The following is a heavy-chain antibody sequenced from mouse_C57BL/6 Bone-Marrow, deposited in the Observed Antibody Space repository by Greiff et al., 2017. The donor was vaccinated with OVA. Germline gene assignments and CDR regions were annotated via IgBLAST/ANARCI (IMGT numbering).Heavy chain of an antibody. D-gene: IGHD3-2*02. Sequence: VQLQQSRAELARPGASVKLSCKASGYTFTSYGIRWVKQRTGPGLEWIGEIYPRSGNTYYNEKIKGKATLTADKSSSAAYMELRSLTSEDAAVYFGARGELRLGYWGQGTTLTVSS. CDR3: ARGELRLGY. J-gene: IGHJ2*01. CDR2: IYPRSGNT. CDR1: GYTFTSYG. V-gene: IGHV1-81*01.